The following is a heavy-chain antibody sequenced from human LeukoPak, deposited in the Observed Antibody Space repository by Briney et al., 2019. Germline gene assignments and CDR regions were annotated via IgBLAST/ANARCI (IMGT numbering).Heavy chain of an antibody. CDR1: GGSISSYY. V-gene: IGHV4-59*01. J-gene: IGHJ3*02. Sequence: SETLSLTCTVSGGSISSYYWSWIRQPPGKGLEWIGYIYYSGSTNYNPSLKSRVTISVDTSKNQFSLKLSSVTAADTAVYYCARERRFGPNNDAFDIWGQGTMVTVSS. CDR3: ARERRFGPNNDAFDI. CDR2: IYYSGST. D-gene: IGHD3-10*01.